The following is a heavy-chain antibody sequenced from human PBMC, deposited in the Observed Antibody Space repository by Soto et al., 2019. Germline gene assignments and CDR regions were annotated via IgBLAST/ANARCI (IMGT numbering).Heavy chain of an antibody. CDR2: ISGSGGST. J-gene: IGHJ6*02. D-gene: IGHD2-2*01. Sequence: EVQLLESGGGLVQPGGSLRLSCAASGFTFSSYAMSWVRQAPGKGLEWVSTISGSGGSTYYADSVKGRFTISRDNSKNQLYLQMNNLRAEDTAVYYLANLNVVVPAAIRNDIDLWGQGTTVTVSS. V-gene: IGHV3-23*01. CDR3: ANLNVVVPAAIRNDIDL. CDR1: GFTFSSYA.